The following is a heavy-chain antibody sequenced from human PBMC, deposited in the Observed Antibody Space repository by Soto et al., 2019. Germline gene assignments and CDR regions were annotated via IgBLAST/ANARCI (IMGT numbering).Heavy chain of an antibody. J-gene: IGHJ5*01. Sequence: PSETLSLTCTVSGGSISSYYWSWIRQPPGKGLEWFAYIYYSGSTKYNPSLKSRVTISVDTSKNHFSLKLRSVTAADTAVYYCATSDYDLSDYPWFDSWGQGTLVTVSS. CDR2: IYYSGST. V-gene: IGHV4-59*01. D-gene: IGHD3-3*01. CDR3: ATSDYDLSDYPWFDS. CDR1: GGSISSYY.